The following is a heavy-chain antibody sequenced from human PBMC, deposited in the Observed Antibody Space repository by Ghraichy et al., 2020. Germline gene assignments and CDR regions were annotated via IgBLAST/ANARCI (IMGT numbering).Heavy chain of an antibody. Sequence: GGSLRLSCAASGFTFSGSAMHWVRQASGKGLEWVGRIRSKANSYATAYAASVKGRFTISRDDSKNTAYLQMNSLKTEDTAVYYCTSAELPTPYYFDYWGQGTLVTVSS. CDR2: IRSKANSYAT. V-gene: IGHV3-73*01. CDR3: TSAELPTPYYFDY. CDR1: GFTFSGSA. D-gene: IGHD1-26*01. J-gene: IGHJ4*02.